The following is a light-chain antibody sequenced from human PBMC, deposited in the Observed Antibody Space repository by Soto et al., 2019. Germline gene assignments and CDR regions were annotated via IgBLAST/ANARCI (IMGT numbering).Light chain of an antibody. Sequence: IQMTQSPSSLSASVGDRVIITCRASQSIRKYLNWYQHKPGKVPTLLIYAASSLQSGVPSRFSGSGSGTDFTLTISSLQPEDFATYYCLQDYNYPLAFGQGTKVDIK. CDR3: LQDYNYPLA. CDR2: AAS. V-gene: IGKV1-6*02. J-gene: IGKJ1*01. CDR1: QSIRKY.